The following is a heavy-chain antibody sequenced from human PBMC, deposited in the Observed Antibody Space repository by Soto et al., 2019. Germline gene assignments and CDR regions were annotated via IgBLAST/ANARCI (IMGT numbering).Heavy chain of an antibody. CDR2: ISANHGNT. V-gene: IGHV1-18*01. CDR3: ARGRYGDY. D-gene: IGHD1-1*01. Sequence: QVHLVQSGAEVRKPGASVKVSCKGSGYTFTTYGIPWVRQAPGQGLEWMGWISANHGNTNYAQKLQGRVTVTRDTSTSTAYMELRNLRSDDTAVYYCARGRYGDYWGQGALVTVSS. CDR1: GYTFTTYG. J-gene: IGHJ4*02.